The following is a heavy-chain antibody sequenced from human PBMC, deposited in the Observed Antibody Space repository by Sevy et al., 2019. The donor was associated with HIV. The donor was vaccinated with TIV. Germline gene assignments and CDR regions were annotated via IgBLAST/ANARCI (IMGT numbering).Heavy chain of an antibody. CDR1: GFTFSSYW. CDR2: IKQDGSEK. CDR3: ARVLVGANARYFDY. D-gene: IGHD1-26*01. J-gene: IGHJ4*02. V-gene: IGHV3-7*01. Sequence: GGSLRLSCAASGFTFSSYWMSWVRQAPGKGLEWVANIKQDGSEKYYVDSVKGRFTISRDNAKNSLYLQMNSLRAEDTAVYYCARVLVGANARYFDYWGQGTLVTVSS.